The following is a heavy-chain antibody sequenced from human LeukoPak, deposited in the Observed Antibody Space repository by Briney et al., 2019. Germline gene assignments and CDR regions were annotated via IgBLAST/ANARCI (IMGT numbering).Heavy chain of an antibody. CDR3: ARVGFTMIVL. CDR1: GGSFSGYY. D-gene: IGHD3-22*01. CDR2: INHSGST. V-gene: IGHV4-34*01. J-gene: IGHJ4*02. Sequence: SETLSLTCAVYGGSFSGYYWSWIRQPPGKGLEWIGEINHSGSTNYNPSLKSRVTISVDTSKNQFSLKLSSVTAANTAVYYCARVGFTMIVLWGQGTLVTVSS.